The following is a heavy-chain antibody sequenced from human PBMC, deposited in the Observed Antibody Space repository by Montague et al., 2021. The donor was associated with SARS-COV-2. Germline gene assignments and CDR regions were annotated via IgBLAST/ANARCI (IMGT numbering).Heavy chain of an antibody. Sequence: SETLSLTCSISGGSINSFYWNWIWQSPGKGLEWIGYVYYTGGTNYNPSLKSRATISVDTSKNQSSLTVGSVTAADTAVYYCARAGGGSSYNYYGLDVWGQGTTVTVSS. V-gene: IGHV4-59*01. J-gene: IGHJ6*02. CDR2: VYYTGGT. D-gene: IGHD2-15*01. CDR1: GGSINSFY. CDR3: ARAGGGSSYNYYGLDV.